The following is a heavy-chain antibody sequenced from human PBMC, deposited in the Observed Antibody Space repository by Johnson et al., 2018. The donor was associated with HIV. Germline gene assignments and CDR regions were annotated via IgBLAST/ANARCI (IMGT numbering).Heavy chain of an antibody. Sequence: QVQLVESGGSLVKPGGSMRLSCAASGFTFSSYAMHWVRQAPGKGLEWVAVISYDGSNKYFAEFVKGRFTISRDNSKNTLYLQMNSLRAEDTAVYYCAKDYYYDSSGYYYEGRSDAFDIWGQGTMVTVSS. CDR2: ISYDGSNK. CDR3: AKDYYYDSSGYYYEGRSDAFDI. D-gene: IGHD3-22*01. J-gene: IGHJ3*02. V-gene: IGHV3-30*04. CDR1: GFTFSSYA.